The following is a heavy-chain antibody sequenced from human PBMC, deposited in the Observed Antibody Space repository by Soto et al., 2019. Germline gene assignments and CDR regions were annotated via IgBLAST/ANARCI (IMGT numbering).Heavy chain of an antibody. CDR1: GFTFDDYA. J-gene: IGHJ4*02. V-gene: IGHV3-9*01. Sequence: PGGSLRLSCAASGFTFDDYAMHWVRQAPGKGLEWVSGISWNSGSIGYADSLKGRFTISRDNAKKSLYLLINSVRTEDTAFNYCAKSGIAGRRGGEFDYWGQGTLVTVSS. CDR3: AKSGIAGRRGGEFDY. D-gene: IGHD6-6*01. CDR2: ISWNSGSI.